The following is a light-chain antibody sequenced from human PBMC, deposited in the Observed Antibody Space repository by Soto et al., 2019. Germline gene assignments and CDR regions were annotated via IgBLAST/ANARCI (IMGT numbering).Light chain of an antibody. Sequence: PGERATLSCRTSQTVSRTYFAWYQQRPGQPPRLLLYGASTRPTGIPDRFSCSGAQRGCTRTISRLEPEDAALDSCPQFGSSSITFGQGTRLEIK. CDR2: GAS. CDR1: QTVSRTY. CDR3: PQFGSSSIT. J-gene: IGKJ5*01. V-gene: IGKV3-20*01.